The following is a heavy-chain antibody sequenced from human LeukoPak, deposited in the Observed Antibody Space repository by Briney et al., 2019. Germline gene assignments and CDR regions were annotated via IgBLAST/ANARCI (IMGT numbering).Heavy chain of an antibody. D-gene: IGHD6-6*01. V-gene: IGHV3-7*01. CDR2: IKQDGSEK. CDR3: ARGSEYTSSTNYYFDY. Sequence: GGSLRLSCAASGFTFSSYWMSWVRQAPGKGLEWVANIKQDGSEKHYVDSVKGRFTISRDNAKKSLFLHMNSLRVEDTAVYYCARGSEYTSSTNYYFDYWGQGTPVTVSS. CDR1: GFTFSSYW. J-gene: IGHJ4*02.